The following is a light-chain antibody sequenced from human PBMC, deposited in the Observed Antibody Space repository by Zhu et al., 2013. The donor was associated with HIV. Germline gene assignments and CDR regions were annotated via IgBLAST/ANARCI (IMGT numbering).Light chain of an antibody. Sequence: DIVLTQSPGTLSLSPGDTATLSCRASQFVGSSTFLAWYQQKRGQAPRLLIYDASSRATGIPDRFRGSGSGTDFTLTISRLEPEDFAVYYCQQYGSSPYSFGQGTKLEIK. CDR3: QQYGSSPYS. J-gene: IGKJ2*03. V-gene: IGKV3-20*01. CDR1: QFVGSSTF. CDR2: DAS.